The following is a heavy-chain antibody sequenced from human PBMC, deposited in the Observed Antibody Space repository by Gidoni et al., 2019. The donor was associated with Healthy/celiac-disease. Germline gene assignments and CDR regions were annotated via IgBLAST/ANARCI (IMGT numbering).Heavy chain of an antibody. D-gene: IGHD2-15*01. J-gene: IGHJ4*02. CDR3: AKWTLLVVVAAKDFDY. CDR1: GFTFSSYA. CDR2: ISGSGGST. Sequence: EVQLLESGGGLVQPGGSLRLSCAASGFTFSSYAMSWVRQAPGKGLEWVSAISGSGGSTYYADSVKGRFTISRDNSKNTLYLQMNSLRAEDTAVYYCAKWTLLVVVAAKDFDYWGQGTLVTVSS. V-gene: IGHV3-23*01.